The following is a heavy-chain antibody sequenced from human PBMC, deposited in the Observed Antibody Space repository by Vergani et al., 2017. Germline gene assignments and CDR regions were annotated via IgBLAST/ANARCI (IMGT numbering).Heavy chain of an antibody. CDR1: GDSVISTDYH. J-gene: IGHJ4*02. CDR2: MDYSGST. V-gene: IGHV4-39*01. Sequence: QVQLQESGPGLVKPSETLSLTCTVSGDSVISTDYHWGWIRQPPGKGLEWIGSMDYSGSTSYNPSLESRISISFETPKNQFSLRLTSVTAADTAVYYCASSGYSYEYYFDYWGQGTLVTVSS. CDR3: ASSGYSYEYYFDY. D-gene: IGHD5-18*01.